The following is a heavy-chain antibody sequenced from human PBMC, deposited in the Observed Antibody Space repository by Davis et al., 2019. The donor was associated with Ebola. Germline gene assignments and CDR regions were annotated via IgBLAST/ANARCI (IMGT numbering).Heavy chain of an antibody. V-gene: IGHV5-10-1*01. CDR3: ARSEGYSSGWPDY. D-gene: IGHD6-19*01. CDR2: IDPSDSYT. Sequence: GESLKISCKGSGYSFTSYWISWVRQLPGKGLEWMGRIDPSDSYTNYSPSFQGHVTISADKSISTAYLQWSSLKASDTAMYYCARSEGYSSGWPDYWGQGTLVTVSS. J-gene: IGHJ4*02. CDR1: GYSFTSYW.